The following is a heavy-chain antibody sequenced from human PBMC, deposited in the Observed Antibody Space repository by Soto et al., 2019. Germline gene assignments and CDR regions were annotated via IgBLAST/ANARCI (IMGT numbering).Heavy chain of an antibody. J-gene: IGHJ4*02. V-gene: IGHV4-39*01. CDR1: GGSISSSSYY. D-gene: IGHD2-15*01. CDR3: AKVVAATRTLDY. Sequence: SETLSLTCTVSGGSISSSSYYWGWIRQPPGKGLEWIGSIYYSGSTFYNPSLKSRVTISVDTSKNQFSLKLSSVTAADTAVYYCAKVVAATRTLDYCGQGTLGTVS. CDR2: IYYSGST.